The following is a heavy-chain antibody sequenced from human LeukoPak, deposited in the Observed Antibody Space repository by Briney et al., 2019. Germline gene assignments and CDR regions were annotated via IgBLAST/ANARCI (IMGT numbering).Heavy chain of an antibody. CDR2: INHNGGT. Sequence: SETLSLTCAVYGGSFSGYFWSWIRQPPGKGLEWIGDINHNGGTNYNPSLKSRVTISVDTSKSQFSLKLSSVTAADTAMDYCARAYSSSFPFDFWGQGALVTVSS. J-gene: IGHJ4*02. V-gene: IGHV4-34*01. D-gene: IGHD6-6*01. CDR1: GGSFSGYF. CDR3: ARAYSSSFPFDF.